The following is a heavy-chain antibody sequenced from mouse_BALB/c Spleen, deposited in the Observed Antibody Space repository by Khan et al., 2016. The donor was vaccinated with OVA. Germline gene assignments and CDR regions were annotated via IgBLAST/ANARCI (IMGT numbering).Heavy chain of an antibody. CDR2: ISTGGHYT. Sequence: EVELVESGGDLVEPGGSLKLSCVASGFTFSTYGMSWVRQTPDKRLEWVATISTGGHYTYYPDSVRGRFTISRDNAKNTPYLQMTSLKSEDTAIFYCARLAYYYDSEGFAYWGQGTLVTVSA. D-gene: IGHD1-1*01. CDR3: ARLAYYYDSEGFAY. V-gene: IGHV5-6*01. CDR1: GFTFSTYG. J-gene: IGHJ3*01.